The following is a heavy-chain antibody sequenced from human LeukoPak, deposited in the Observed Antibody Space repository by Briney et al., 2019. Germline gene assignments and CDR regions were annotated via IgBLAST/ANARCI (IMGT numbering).Heavy chain of an antibody. CDR3: ARVRRSSGWYYFDY. V-gene: IGHV3-7*01. J-gene: IGHJ4*02. Sequence: GGSLRLSCAASGFTFSSYWMNWARQAPGKGLEWVANIKQDGSEKNYVDSVKGRFIISRDNAKNSLYLQMNSPRAEDTAVYYCARVRRSSGWYYFDYWGREPWSPSPQ. CDR1: GFTFSSYW. D-gene: IGHD6-19*01. CDR2: IKQDGSEK.